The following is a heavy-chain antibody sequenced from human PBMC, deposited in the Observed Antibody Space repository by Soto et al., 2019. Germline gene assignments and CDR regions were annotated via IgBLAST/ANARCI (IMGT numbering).Heavy chain of an antibody. D-gene: IGHD2-21*01. V-gene: IGHV1-3*01. CDR2: INAGNGNT. CDR1: GYTFSLYI. CDR3: AGVPPVYSTDSVCTWGWVAP. Sequence: QVQLVQSGAEVRKPGASVKISCEASGYTFSLYIIHWVRQAPGQGLEWLGWINAGNGNTKYSQKFQGRVTLTKDTSAITYYMELSRLTSEDTAVYFWAGVPPVYSTDSVCTWGWVAPWGQGTLVTVTS. J-gene: IGHJ5*02.